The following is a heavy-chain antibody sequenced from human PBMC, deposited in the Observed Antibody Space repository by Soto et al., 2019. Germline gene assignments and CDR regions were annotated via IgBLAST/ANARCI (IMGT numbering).Heavy chain of an antibody. CDR1: GYTFTSYA. CDR2: INAGNGNT. Sequence: ASVKVSCKASGYTFTSYAMHWVRQAPGQRLEWMGWINAGNGNTKYSQKFQGRVTITRDTSTSTVYMGLRSLRSDDTTVYYCARGRRIGIYYFWQYYYYGMDVWGQGTTVTVSS. J-gene: IGHJ6*02. V-gene: IGHV1-3*01. CDR3: ARGRRIGIYYFWQYYYYGMDV. D-gene: IGHD3-3*01.